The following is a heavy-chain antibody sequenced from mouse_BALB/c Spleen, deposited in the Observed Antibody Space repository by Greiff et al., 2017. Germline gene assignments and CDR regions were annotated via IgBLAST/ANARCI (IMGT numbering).Heavy chain of an antibody. J-gene: IGHJ2*01. CDR1: GFTFSSYG. CDR3: TREGGYLDY. CDR2: ISSGGSYT. V-gene: IGHV5-6*01. D-gene: IGHD2-2*01. Sequence: EVMLVESGGDLVKPGGSLKLSCAASGFTFSSYGMSWVRQTPDKRLEWVATISSGGSYTCYPDSVKGRFTISRDNAKNTLYLQMSSLKSEDTAMYYCTREGGYLDYWGQGTTLTVSS.